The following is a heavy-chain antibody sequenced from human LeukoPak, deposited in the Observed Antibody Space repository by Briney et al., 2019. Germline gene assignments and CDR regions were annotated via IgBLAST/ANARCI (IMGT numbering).Heavy chain of an antibody. CDR1: GFTFSSYS. J-gene: IGHJ5*02. CDR2: ISGSGEST. CDR3: AKGWEFRVVIPAAVS. D-gene: IGHD3-3*01. Sequence: GGSLRLSCAASGFTFSSYSMTWVRQAPGKGLQWVSSISGSGESTYYADSMKGRFTISRDNSKNTLSLQMNSLRAEDTAVYFCAKGWEFRVVIPAAVSWGQGTLVTVSS. V-gene: IGHV3-23*01.